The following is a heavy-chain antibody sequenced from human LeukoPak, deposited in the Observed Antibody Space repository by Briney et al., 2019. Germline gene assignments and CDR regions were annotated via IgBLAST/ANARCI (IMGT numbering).Heavy chain of an antibody. CDR1: GYTLTELS. CDR2: FDPEDGET. D-gene: IGHD3-10*01. J-gene: IGHJ3*02. V-gene: IGHV1-24*01. Sequence: ASVRVSCKVSGYTLTELSMHWVRQAPGKGLEWMGGFDPEDGETIYAQKFQGRVTMTEDTSTDTAYMELSSLRSEDTAVYYCATVGITMVAFDIWGQGTMVTVSS. CDR3: ATVGITMVAFDI.